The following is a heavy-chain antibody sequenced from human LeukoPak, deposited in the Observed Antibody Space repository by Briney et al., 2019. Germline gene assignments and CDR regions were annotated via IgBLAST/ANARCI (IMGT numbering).Heavy chain of an antibody. CDR3: ARDVQAAAGSY. CDR2: ISSSSSYI. V-gene: IGHV3-21*01. D-gene: IGHD6-13*01. CDR1: GFAFSSYS. Sequence: GGSLRLSCAASGFAFSSYSMNWVRQAPGKGLEWVSSISSSSSYIYYADSVKGRFTISRDNAKNSLYLQMNSLRAEDTAVYYCARDVQAAAGSYWGQGTLVTVSS. J-gene: IGHJ4*02.